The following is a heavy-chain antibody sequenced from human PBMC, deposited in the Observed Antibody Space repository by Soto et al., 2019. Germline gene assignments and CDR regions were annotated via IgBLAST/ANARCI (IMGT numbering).Heavy chain of an antibody. J-gene: IGHJ4*02. CDR1: GGSISSYY. Sequence: PSETLSLTCTVSGGSISSYYWSWIRQPPGKGLEWIGYIYYSGSTNYNPSLKSRVTISVDTSKNQFSLKLSSVTAADTAVYYCARNFDYYDSSGYYYYFDYWGQGTLVNVSS. V-gene: IGHV4-59*08. CDR2: IYYSGST. D-gene: IGHD3-22*01. CDR3: ARNFDYYDSSGYYYYFDY.